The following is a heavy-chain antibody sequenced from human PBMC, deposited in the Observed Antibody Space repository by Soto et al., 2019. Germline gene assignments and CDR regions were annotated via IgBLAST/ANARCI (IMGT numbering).Heavy chain of an antibody. D-gene: IGHD7-27*01. Sequence: SETLSLTCGVSGDSITTYKWWTWVRQTPGKGLEWIGEIYDSGNTRYNPSLKSRVTISKDTSKNELSLKLNSVTVADTAVYYCATCQLGEYYYAMDIWGQGTTATVSS. V-gene: IGHV4-4*02. CDR3: ATCQLGEYYYAMDI. J-gene: IGHJ6*02. CDR1: GDSITTYKW. CDR2: IYDSGNT.